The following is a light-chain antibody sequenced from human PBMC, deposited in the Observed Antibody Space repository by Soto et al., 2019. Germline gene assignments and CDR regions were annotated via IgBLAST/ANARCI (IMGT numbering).Light chain of an antibody. J-gene: IGKJ1*01. V-gene: IGKV3-15*01. CDR3: QQYNNWPPWT. CDR2: GAS. Sequence: EIVMTQSPATLSVSPGARATLSCRASQSVSSNLAWYQQKPGQAPRLLIYGASTRATGIPARFSGSGSGTEFTITISSLQSEDFAVYYCQQYNNWPPWTFGQGTNVEIK. CDR1: QSVSSN.